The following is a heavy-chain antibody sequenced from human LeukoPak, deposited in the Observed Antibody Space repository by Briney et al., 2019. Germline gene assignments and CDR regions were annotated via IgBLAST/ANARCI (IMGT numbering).Heavy chain of an antibody. CDR1: GXTFSACA. CDR2: INSISQTI. V-gene: IGHV3-48*02. CDR3: ARDHDAPGSFYDY. D-gene: IGHD1-26*01. J-gene: IGHJ4*02. Sequence: GGSLRLSCVASGXTFSACAMNWVRQAPGRGLEWVSYINSISQTIYYADSVKGRFTISRDNAKNSLYLQMNSLRDEDTAVYYCARDHDAPGSFYDYWGQGTLVTVSS.